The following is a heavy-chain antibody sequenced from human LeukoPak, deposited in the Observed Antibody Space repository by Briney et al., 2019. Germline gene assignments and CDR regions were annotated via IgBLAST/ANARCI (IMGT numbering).Heavy chain of an antibody. D-gene: IGHD3-22*01. J-gene: IGHJ5*02. CDR3: ARARCDTCGYGS. CDR2: IYDGGHT. CDR1: GFAVSNNY. Sequence: GGSLRLSCAASGFAVSNNYMSWVRQAPGKGLEWVAVIYDGGHTDYADSVKGRSTISRDSSKNTLYLQMNSLRPEDTAEYYCARARCDTCGYGSWGQGTLVTVSS. V-gene: IGHV3-66*02.